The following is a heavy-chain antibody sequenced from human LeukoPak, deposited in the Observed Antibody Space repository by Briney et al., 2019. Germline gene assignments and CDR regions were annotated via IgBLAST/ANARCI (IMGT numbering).Heavy chain of an antibody. V-gene: IGHV1-2*02. D-gene: IGHD6-19*01. J-gene: IGHJ4*02. Sequence: ASVKVSCKASGQTFTGYYMYWMRQAAGQGLEWMGWINPNSGGTNYAQKFQGRVTMTRDTSISTAYMELSRLRSDDTAVYYCARYIAVAGTDNWGQGTLVTVSS. CDR2: INPNSGGT. CDR1: GQTFTGYY. CDR3: ARYIAVAGTDN.